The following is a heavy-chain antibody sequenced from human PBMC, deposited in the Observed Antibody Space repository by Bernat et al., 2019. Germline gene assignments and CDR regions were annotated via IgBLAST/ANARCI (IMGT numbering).Heavy chain of an antibody. J-gene: IGHJ4*02. Sequence: EGKRGEEGGGGGEKGGALRREGEEEGGTGRREAMSWVRQAPGKGREGGGDISGSGGSTYYADSVKGRFTISRDNSKNTLYLQMNSLRAEDTAVYYCAKFRQTGDIVYWGQGTLVTVSS. CDR2: ISGSGGST. CDR3: AKFRQTGDIVY. D-gene: IGHD7-27*01. CDR1: GGTGRREA. V-gene: IGHV3-23*04.